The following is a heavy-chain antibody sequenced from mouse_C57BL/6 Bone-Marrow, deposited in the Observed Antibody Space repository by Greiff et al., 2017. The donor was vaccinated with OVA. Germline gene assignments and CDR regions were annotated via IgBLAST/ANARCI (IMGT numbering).Heavy chain of an antibody. D-gene: IGHD1-1*01. V-gene: IGHV1-61*01. CDR3: ARWGGYYGSSLFDV. CDR1: GYTFTSYW. CDR2: IYPSDSET. Sequence: VQLQQPGAELVRPGSSVKLSCKASGYTFTSYWMDWVKQRPGQGLEWIGNIYPSDSETHYNQKFKDKATLTVDKSSSTAYMQLSSLTSEDSAVYYCARWGGYYGSSLFDVWGTGTTVTVSS. J-gene: IGHJ1*03.